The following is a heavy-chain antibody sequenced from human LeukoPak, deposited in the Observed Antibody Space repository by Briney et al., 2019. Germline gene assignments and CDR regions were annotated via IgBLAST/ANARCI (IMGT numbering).Heavy chain of an antibody. J-gene: IGHJ4*02. CDR2: IYSDGST. Sequence: GGSLRLSCAASGFTFSSYAMSWVRQAPGKGLEWVSVIYSDGSTYYADSVKGRFTISRDNSKNTLDLQMTGLRAEDTAVYYCLGGNYFRYWGQGALVTVSS. CDR3: LGGNYFRY. D-gene: IGHD1-26*01. V-gene: IGHV3-66*01. CDR1: GFTFSSYA.